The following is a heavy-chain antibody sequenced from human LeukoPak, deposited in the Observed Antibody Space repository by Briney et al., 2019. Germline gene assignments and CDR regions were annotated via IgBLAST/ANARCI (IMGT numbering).Heavy chain of an antibody. Sequence: PGGSLRLSCAASEFTFSNYWMSWFRQAPGKGLEWLANIKRDGSEKYYVDSVKGRFTISRDNDKNTLYLQMNSLRVEDTAVYYCAREHATSSSSDYWGPGTLVTVSS. J-gene: IGHJ4*02. CDR2: IKRDGSEK. CDR3: AREHATSSSSDY. D-gene: IGHD2-2*01. V-gene: IGHV3-7*01. CDR1: EFTFSNYW.